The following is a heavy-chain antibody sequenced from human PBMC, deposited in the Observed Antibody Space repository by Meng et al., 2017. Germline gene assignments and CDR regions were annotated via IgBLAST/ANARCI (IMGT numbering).Heavy chain of an antibody. J-gene: IGHJ4*02. CDR1: GGSISSSNW. V-gene: IGHV4-4*02. Sequence: HVPLQESGPGLGKPSGTLSLTCACPGGSISSSNWWSWVRQPPGKGLEWIGEIYHSGSTNYNPSLKSRVTISVDKSKNQFSLKLSSVTAADTAVYYCARMSVLLWFGELFLNWGQGTLVTVSS. CDR2: IYHSGST. D-gene: IGHD3-10*01. CDR3: ARMSVLLWFGELFLN.